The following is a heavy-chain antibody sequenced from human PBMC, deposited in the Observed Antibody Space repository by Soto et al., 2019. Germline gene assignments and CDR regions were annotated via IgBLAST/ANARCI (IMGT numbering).Heavy chain of an antibody. CDR2: IYYTGSA. CDR1: AGSISTYY. J-gene: IGHJ4*02. CDR3: ARGEVYDGALYFDF. V-gene: IGHV4-59*01. D-gene: IGHD3-22*01. Sequence: SETLSLTCTDSAGSISTYYWNWIRQPPGKGLEWIAYIYYTGSASYNPSLKSRTTISLDTSKNQFSLKLTSVTAADTAVYYCARGEVYDGALYFDFWGQGTLVTVS.